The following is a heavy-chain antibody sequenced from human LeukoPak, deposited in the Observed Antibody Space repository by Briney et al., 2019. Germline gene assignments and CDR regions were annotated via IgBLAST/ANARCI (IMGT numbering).Heavy chain of an antibody. CDR2: IYTTGGT. J-gene: IGHJ3*02. D-gene: IGHD6-19*01. CDR3: ARVAVALDAFDI. CDR1: GGSISTYY. V-gene: IGHV4-4*07. Sequence: PSETLSLTCSVSGGSISTYYWSWIRQPAGKGLEWIGRIYTTGGTNYNPSLKSRVTMSVDTSKNQFSLKLTSVTAADTAVYYCARVAVALDAFDIWGQGTMVTVSS.